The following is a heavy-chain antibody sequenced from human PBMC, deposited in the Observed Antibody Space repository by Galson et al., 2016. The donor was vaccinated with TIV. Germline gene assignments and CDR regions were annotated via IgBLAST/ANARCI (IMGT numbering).Heavy chain of an antibody. CDR3: ARLNSDGAPDYGFVNWFDP. D-gene: IGHD4-17*01. CDR1: GYTFTSYG. Sequence: QSGAEVKKLGASVTVSCKASGYTFTSYGISWVRQAPGQGLEWMGWISPYNGNTKYARKFQGRVTMTTDTSTSTAYMELRSLRSDDTAVYYCARLNSDGAPDYGFVNWFDPWGQGTLVTVSS. J-gene: IGHJ5*02. CDR2: ISPYNGNT. V-gene: IGHV1-18*04.